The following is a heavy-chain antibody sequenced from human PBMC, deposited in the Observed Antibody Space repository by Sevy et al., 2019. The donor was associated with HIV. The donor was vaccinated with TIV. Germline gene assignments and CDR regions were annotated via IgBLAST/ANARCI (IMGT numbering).Heavy chain of an antibody. J-gene: IGHJ3*02. Sequence: GGSLRLSCTASGFTFSNAWMSWVRQAPGKGLEWVGRIKSKTDGGTTDYAAPVKGRFTISRDDSKNTLYLQMNSLKTEDTAVYYCTTDPARMGYLDAFDIWGQGTMVTVSS. D-gene: IGHD2-15*01. CDR1: GFTFSNAW. CDR3: TTDPARMGYLDAFDI. CDR2: IKSKTDGGTT. V-gene: IGHV3-15*01.